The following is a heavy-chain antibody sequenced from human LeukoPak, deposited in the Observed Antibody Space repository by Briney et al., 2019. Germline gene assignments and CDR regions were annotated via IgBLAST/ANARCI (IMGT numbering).Heavy chain of an antibody. CDR3: AKEQSGSGSYPYWYFDL. J-gene: IGHJ2*01. V-gene: IGHV3-23*01. Sequence: GGSLRLSCAASGFTFDNYAMSWVRQAPGKGLEWVSGIRGSGDSTYYADSVRGRFTVSRDKSKNTLYLQMNSLRAEDTAVYYCAKEQSGSGSYPYWYFDLWGRGTLAAVSS. D-gene: IGHD3-10*01. CDR2: IRGSGDST. CDR1: GFTFDNYA.